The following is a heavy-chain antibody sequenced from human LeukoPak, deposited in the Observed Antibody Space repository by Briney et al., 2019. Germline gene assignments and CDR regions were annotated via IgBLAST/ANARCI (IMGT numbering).Heavy chain of an antibody. J-gene: IGHJ2*01. V-gene: IGHV3-7*01. CDR1: GFIFNSHW. CDR2: IRQDGDEK. Sequence: PGGSLRFSCAGSGFIFNSHWMTWVRQAPGMGLEWVGNIRQDGDEKFYADSVRGRFTISRDNAKNSLYLHLNSLRAEDAAIYYCARVRTEWYIDLWGRGTLVPVSP. CDR3: ARVRTEWYIDL. D-gene: IGHD2-8*02.